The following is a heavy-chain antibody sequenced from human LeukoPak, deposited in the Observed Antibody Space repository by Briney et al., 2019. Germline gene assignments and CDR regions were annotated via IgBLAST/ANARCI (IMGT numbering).Heavy chain of an antibody. CDR2: IKQDGSEK. CDR1: GFTFSSYW. V-gene: IGHV3-7*01. D-gene: IGHD5-18*01. J-gene: IGHJ4*02. CDR3: ARDHLYSYGYISEDY. Sequence: GGSLRLSCAASGFTFSSYWMSWVRQAPGKGLEWVANIKQDGSEKYYVDSVRGRFTISRDNAKNSLYLQMNSLRAEDTAVYYCARDHLYSYGYISEDYWGQGTLVTVSS.